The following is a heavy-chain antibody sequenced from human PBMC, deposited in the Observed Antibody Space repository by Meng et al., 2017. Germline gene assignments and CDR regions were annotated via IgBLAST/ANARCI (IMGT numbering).Heavy chain of an antibody. CDR3: ARRGIAARPFYY. V-gene: IGHV4-34*01. D-gene: IGHD6-6*01. J-gene: IGHJ4*02. CDR2: INHSGST. CDR1: GGSFNGYY. Sequence: QGQLQQGGARLLKPSETLSLTCAVYGGSFNGYYWSWIRQPPGKGLEWIGEINHSGSTNYNPSLKSRVTISVATSKNQFSLKLSSVTAADTAVYYCARRGIAARPFYYWGQGTLVTVSS.